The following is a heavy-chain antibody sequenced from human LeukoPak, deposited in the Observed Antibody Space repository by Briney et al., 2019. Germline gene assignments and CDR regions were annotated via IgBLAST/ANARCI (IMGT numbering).Heavy chain of an antibody. V-gene: IGHV3-21*01. CDR2: ISSSSSYI. J-gene: IGHJ5*02. D-gene: IGHD4-23*01. CDR1: GFTFSSYS. CDR3: ARGPLYGGANWFDP. Sequence: GGSLRLSCAASGFTFSSYSMNWVRQAPGKGLEWVPSISSSSSYIYYADSVKGRFTISRDNAKNSLYLQMNSLRAEDTAVYYCARGPLYGGANWFDPWGQGTLVTVSS.